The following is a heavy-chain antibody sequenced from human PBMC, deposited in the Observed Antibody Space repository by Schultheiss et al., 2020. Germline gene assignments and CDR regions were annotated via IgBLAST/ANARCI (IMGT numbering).Heavy chain of an antibody. J-gene: IGHJ1*01. CDR3: ASYYYDSSGFQYFQH. D-gene: IGHD3-22*01. CDR2: IYYSGST. V-gene: IGHV4-30-4*01. CDR1: GGSISSGDYY. Sequence: SETLSLTCTVSGGSISSGDYYWSWIRQPPGKGLEWIGYIYYSGSTYYNPSLKSRVTISVDTSKNQFSLKLSSVTAADTAVYYCASYYYDSSGFQYFQHWGQGTLVTVSS.